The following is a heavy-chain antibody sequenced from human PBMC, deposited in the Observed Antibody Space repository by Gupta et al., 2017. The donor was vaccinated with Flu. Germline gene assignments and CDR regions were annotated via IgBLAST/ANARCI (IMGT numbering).Heavy chain of an antibody. Sequence: QVQLVESGGGVVQPGRSLRLSCAASGFTFSSYAMHWVRQAPGKGLEWVAVISYDGSNKYYADSVKGRFTISRDNSKNTLYLQMNSLRAEDTAVYYCAREIAAAGTSQGRNYYYMDVWGKGTTVTVSS. CDR1: GFTFSSYA. V-gene: IGHV3-30-3*01. J-gene: IGHJ6*03. CDR2: ISYDGSNK. D-gene: IGHD6-13*01. CDR3: AREIAAAGTSQGRNYYYMDV.